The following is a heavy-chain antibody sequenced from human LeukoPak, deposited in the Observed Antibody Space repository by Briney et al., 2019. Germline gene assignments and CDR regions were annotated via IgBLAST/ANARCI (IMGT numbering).Heavy chain of an antibody. CDR3: AGGESAVAVPK. V-gene: IGHV1-69*13. Sequence: ASVKVSCKASGGTFSSYAISWVRQAPGQGLEWMGGIIPIFGTANYAQKFQGRVTITADESTSTAYMELSSLRSEDTAVYYCAGGESAVAVPKWGQGTLVTVSS. J-gene: IGHJ4*02. CDR1: GGTFSSYA. D-gene: IGHD6-19*01. CDR2: IIPIFGTA.